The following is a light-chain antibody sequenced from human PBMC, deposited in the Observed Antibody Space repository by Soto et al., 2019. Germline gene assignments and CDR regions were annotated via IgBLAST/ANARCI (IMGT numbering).Light chain of an antibody. J-gene: IGLJ3*02. Sequence: QTVVTQETSFSVSPGGTVTLTCALSSGSVSTSYYPSWYQQTPGQAPRTLIYNTNTRSSGVPDRFSGSILGNKAALTITGAQADDECDYYCVLFMGSGIWVFGGGTKLTVL. V-gene: IGLV8-61*01. CDR3: VLFMGSGIWV. CDR2: NTN. CDR1: SGSVSTSYY.